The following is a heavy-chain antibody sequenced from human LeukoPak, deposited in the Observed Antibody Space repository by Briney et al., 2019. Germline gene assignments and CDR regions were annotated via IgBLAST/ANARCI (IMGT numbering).Heavy chain of an antibody. CDR1: GFTFSSYA. CDR3: ARDRSIVVVTAIPGY. D-gene: IGHD2-21*02. V-gene: IGHV3-30-3*01. Sequence: GGSLRLSCAASGFTFSSYAMHWVRQAPAKGLEWVAVISYDGSNKYYADSVKGRFTISRDNSKNTLYLQMNSLRAEDTAVYYCARDRSIVVVTAIPGYWGQGTLVTVSS. CDR2: ISYDGSNK. J-gene: IGHJ4*02.